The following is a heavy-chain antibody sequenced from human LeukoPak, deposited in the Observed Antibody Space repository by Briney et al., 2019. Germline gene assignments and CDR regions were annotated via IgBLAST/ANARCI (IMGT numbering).Heavy chain of an antibody. CDR1: GFTFSSYG. D-gene: IGHD2-15*01. Sequence: GGSLRLSCAASGFTFSSYGMHWVRQAPGKGLEWVAVISYDGSNKYYADSVKGRFTISRDNSKNTLYLQMNSLRAEDTAVYYCAKEALVVVADKSPKKNYMDVWGKGTTVTVSS. V-gene: IGHV3-30*18. CDR3: AKEALVVVADKSPKKNYMDV. CDR2: ISYDGSNK. J-gene: IGHJ6*03.